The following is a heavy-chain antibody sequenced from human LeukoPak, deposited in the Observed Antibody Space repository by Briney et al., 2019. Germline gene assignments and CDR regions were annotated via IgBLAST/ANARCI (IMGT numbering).Heavy chain of an antibody. CDR3: ARTTIFGKGSFDY. CDR1: GFTVSSNY. J-gene: IGHJ4*02. D-gene: IGHD3-3*01. CDR2: IYSGGST. Sequence: GGSLRLSCAASGFTVSSNYMSWVRQAPGKGLEWVSVIYSGGSTYYADSVKGRFTISRDNSKNTLYLQMNSLRAEDTAVYYCARTTIFGKGSFDYWGQGTLVTVSS. V-gene: IGHV3-66*02.